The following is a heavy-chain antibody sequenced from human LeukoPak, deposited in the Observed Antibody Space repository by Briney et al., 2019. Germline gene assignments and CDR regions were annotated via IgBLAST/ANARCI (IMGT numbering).Heavy chain of an antibody. J-gene: IGHJ4*02. CDR3: AKALGYCSGGSCPFDY. Sequence: GGSLRLSCAASGFTFDDYAMHWVRQAPGKGLEWVSGISWNSGSIGYADSVKGRFTISRDNAKNSLYLQMNSLRAEDTALYYCAKALGYCSGGSCPFDYWGQGTLVTVSS. V-gene: IGHV3-9*01. CDR2: ISWNSGSI. CDR1: GFTFDDYA. D-gene: IGHD2-15*01.